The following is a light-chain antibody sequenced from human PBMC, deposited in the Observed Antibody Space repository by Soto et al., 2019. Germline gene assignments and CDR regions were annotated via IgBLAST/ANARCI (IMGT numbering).Light chain of an antibody. CDR1: QSISSY. J-gene: IGKJ1*01. Sequence: DIQMTQSPSSLSASLGDRVTITCRASQSISSYLNWYQQKPGKAPKLLIYAASTLQSGVPSRFSGSGSGTDFTLTISCLQSEDFATYYCQQYYSFPWTFGQGTKVDI. CDR2: AAS. CDR3: QQYYSFPWT. V-gene: IGKV1-39*01.